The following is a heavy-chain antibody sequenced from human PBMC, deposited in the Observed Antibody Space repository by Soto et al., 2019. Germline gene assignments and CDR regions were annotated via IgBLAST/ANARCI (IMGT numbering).Heavy chain of an antibody. CDR3: ARDLGYYASDGYFDY. V-gene: IGHV3-11*01. D-gene: IGHD3-22*01. CDR1: GFTFSDYY. Sequence: GGSLRLSCAGSGFTFSDYYMSWIRQAPGKGLEWVSYISSSGNIIYYADSVKGRFTIPRDNAKNSLYLQMNSLRAEDTAVYYCARDLGYYASDGYFDYWGQGTLVTVSS. CDR2: ISSSGNII. J-gene: IGHJ4*02.